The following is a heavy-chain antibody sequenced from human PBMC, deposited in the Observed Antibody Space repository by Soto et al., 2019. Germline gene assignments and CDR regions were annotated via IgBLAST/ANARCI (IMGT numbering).Heavy chain of an antibody. CDR3: ARDDRTAGHGSYAYFDY. D-gene: IGHD6-25*01. CDR1: GYPFANYG. J-gene: IGHJ4*02. V-gene: IGHV1-18*01. CDR2: ISAYNGNT. Sequence: QVQLVQSGAEVKKPGASVKVSCKASGYPFANYGISWVRRAPGQGLEWMAWISAYNGNTNHAQKLQGRVTLTTATSTSTAYFELSSLRSDDTAVYYCARDDRTAGHGSYAYFDYWGQGTLVTVSS.